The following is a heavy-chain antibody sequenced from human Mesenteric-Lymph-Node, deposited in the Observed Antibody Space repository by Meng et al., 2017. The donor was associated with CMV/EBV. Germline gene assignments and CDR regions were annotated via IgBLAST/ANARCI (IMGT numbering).Heavy chain of an antibody. CDR2: IRPDGSDE. V-gene: IGHV3-30*02. J-gene: IGHJ4*02. Sequence: GESLKISCAASGFTFSSYSMNWVRQAPGKGLEWVAFIRPDGSDEKYVESVKGRFTISRDNSKNTLYLQMNSLRDEDTAMYYCANSEASSDSWRGWGQGTLVTVSS. CDR1: GFTFSSYS. D-gene: IGHD3/OR15-3a*01. CDR3: ANSEASSDSWRG.